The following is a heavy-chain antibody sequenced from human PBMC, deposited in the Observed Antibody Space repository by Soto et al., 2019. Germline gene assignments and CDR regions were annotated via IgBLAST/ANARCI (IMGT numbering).Heavy chain of an antibody. CDR1: GFTFSSYG. CDR3: ARDRWQQLPLRNWFDP. CDR2: IWYDGSNK. V-gene: IGHV3-33*01. Sequence: QVQLVEFGGGVVQPGRSLRLSCAASGFTFSSYGMHWVRQAPGKGLEWVAVIWYDGSNKYYADSVKGRFTISRDNSKNTLYLQMNSLRAEDTAVYYCARDRWQQLPLRNWFDPWGQGTLVTVSS. D-gene: IGHD6-13*01. J-gene: IGHJ5*02.